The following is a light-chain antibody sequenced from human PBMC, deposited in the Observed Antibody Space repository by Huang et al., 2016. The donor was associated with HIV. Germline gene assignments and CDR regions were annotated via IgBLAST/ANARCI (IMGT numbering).Light chain of an antibody. CDR3: QQYDNWPPMYT. J-gene: IGKJ2*01. V-gene: IGKV3-15*01. CDR1: QNISSN. Sequence: DIVLTQSPATLSLSPGERATLSCRASQNISSNLAWYQQQPGQAPRLLIYGAFTRAAGFPARFSGSGSETEFTLTISSLESEDFAVYYCQQYDNWPPMYTFGQGTKLEIK. CDR2: GAF.